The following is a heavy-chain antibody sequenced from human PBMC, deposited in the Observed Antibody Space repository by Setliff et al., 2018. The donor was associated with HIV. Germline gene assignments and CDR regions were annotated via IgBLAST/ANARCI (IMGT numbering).Heavy chain of an antibody. CDR2: IYYSGTT. V-gene: IGHV4-61*01. CDR1: GGSVGSGSYY. Sequence: SETLSLTCTVSGGSVGSGSYYWSWIRQPPGKGLEWIGYIYYSGTTKYNPSLKSRVTISVDTPKNQFSLKLSSVTAADTAVYYCARGGYDYVWGSYRYPYYYYMDVWGKGTTVTVS. D-gene: IGHD3-16*02. J-gene: IGHJ6*03. CDR3: ARGGYDYVWGSYRYPYYYYMDV.